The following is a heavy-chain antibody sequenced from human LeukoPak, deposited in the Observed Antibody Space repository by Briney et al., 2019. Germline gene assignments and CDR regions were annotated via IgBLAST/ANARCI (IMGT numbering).Heavy chain of an antibody. CDR2: IYHSGST. Sequence: SETLSLTCAVSGGSISSSNWWSWVRQPPGKGLEWIGEIYHSGSTNHNPSLKSRVTISVDTSRNQFSMNLNSVTAADTAVYYCARGAGPPWFDPWGQGTLVTVSS. CDR1: GGSISSSNW. D-gene: IGHD6-19*01. V-gene: IGHV4-4*02. J-gene: IGHJ5*02. CDR3: ARGAGPPWFDP.